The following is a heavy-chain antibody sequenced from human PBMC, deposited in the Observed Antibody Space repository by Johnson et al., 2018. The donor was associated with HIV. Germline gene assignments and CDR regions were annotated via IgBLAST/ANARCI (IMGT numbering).Heavy chain of an antibody. CDR2: ISYDGSNK. V-gene: IGHV3-30-3*01. Sequence: QVQLVESGGGVVQPGRSLSLSCAASGFTFSSYAMYWVRQAPGKGLEWVAFISYDGSNKYYADSVKGRFTISRDNSKNTLYLQMNSLRAEDTAVYYCARTTYSSTGAFDIWGQGTMVTVSS. D-gene: IGHD6-19*01. J-gene: IGHJ3*02. CDR3: ARTTYSSTGAFDI. CDR1: GFTFSSYA.